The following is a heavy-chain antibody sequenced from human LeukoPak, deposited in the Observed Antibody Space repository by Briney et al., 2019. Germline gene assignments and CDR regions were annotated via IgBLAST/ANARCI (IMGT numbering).Heavy chain of an antibody. Sequence: GGSLRLSCAASGFTFSSYSMNWVRQAPGKGLEWVSSISSSSSYIYYADSVKGRFTISRDNTKNSLYLQMNSLRAEDTAVYYCARTYDSSGYYYPGPFDYWGQGTLVTVSS. J-gene: IGHJ4*02. CDR3: ARTYDSSGYYYPGPFDY. D-gene: IGHD3-22*01. CDR2: ISSSSSYI. V-gene: IGHV3-21*01. CDR1: GFTFSSYS.